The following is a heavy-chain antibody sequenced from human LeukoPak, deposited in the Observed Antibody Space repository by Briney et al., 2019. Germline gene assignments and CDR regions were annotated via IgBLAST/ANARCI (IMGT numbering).Heavy chain of an antibody. CDR1: GYTFTRYY. CDR2: INPIGGST. Sequence: ASVKASCKASGYTFTRYYMHWVLQAPGQGLEWMEIINPIGGSTRYPQKFQGRVSMTRHTSTRTVYMELSSLRSEDTAVYYCARAARGDIVATIDYWGQGTLVTVSS. D-gene: IGHD5-12*01. J-gene: IGHJ4*02. V-gene: IGHV1-46*01. CDR3: ARAARGDIVATIDY.